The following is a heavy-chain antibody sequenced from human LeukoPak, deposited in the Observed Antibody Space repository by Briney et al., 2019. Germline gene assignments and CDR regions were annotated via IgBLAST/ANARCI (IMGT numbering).Heavy chain of an antibody. CDR2: ISSSGGSI. V-gene: IGHV3-48*03. CDR1: GFTFSSYG. J-gene: IGHJ4*02. D-gene: IGHD1-26*01. CDR3: ARGSYRPDY. Sequence: GGSLRLSCAASGFTFSSYGMNWVRQAPGKGLEWVSYISSSGGSIYYADSLKGRFTISRDNAKNSLYLQMTSLRAEDTGVYYCARGSYRPDYWGQGTLVTVSS.